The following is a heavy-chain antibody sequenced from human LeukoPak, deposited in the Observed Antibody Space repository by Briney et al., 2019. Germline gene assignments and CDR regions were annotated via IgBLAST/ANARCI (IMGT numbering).Heavy chain of an antibody. CDR1: GYSISSGYY. V-gene: IGHV4-61*01. CDR3: AREGYCSGGSCYPGAFDI. CDR2: IYYSGST. Sequence: PSETLSLTCTVSGYSISSGYYWGWIRQPPGKGLEWIGYIYYSGSTNYNPSLKSRVTISVDTSKNQFSLKLSSVTAADTAVYYCAREGYCSGGSCYPGAFDIWGQGTMVTVSS. J-gene: IGHJ3*02. D-gene: IGHD2-15*01.